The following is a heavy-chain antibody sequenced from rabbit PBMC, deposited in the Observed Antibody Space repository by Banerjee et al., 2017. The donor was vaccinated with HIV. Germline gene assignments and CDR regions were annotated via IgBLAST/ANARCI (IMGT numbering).Heavy chain of an antibody. Sequence: QEQLVETGGGLVQPGGSLTLSCKASGFSFSSGYDMCWVRQAPGKGLEWIACIYTGDGNTYYASWAKGRFTISKTSSTTVDLQMTSLTAADTATYFCAREGYTYGYTDTTSLWGQGTLVTVS. D-gene: IGHD6-1*01. CDR3: AREGYTYGYTDTTSL. CDR2: IYTGDGNT. J-gene: IGHJ4*01. CDR1: GFSFSSGYD. V-gene: IGHV1S45*01.